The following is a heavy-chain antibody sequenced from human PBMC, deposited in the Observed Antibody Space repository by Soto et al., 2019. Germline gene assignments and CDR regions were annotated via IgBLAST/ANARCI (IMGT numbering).Heavy chain of an antibody. CDR1: GLTFSGYY. Sequence: QVQLVESGGGLVKPGGSLRLSCAASGLTFSGYYMSWVRQAPGKGLEWVAYITSSGSYTNYADSVKGRFTISRDNAKNSLDLQMDSLRAEDPAVYYCARELDGFDVWGQGSMVTVSS. V-gene: IGHV3-11*05. J-gene: IGHJ6*02. CDR2: ITSSGSYT. CDR3: ARELDGFDV.